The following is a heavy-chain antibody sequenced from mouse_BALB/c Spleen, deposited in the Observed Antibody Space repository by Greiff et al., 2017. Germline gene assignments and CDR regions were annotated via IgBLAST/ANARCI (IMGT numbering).Heavy chain of an antibody. V-gene: IGHV3-6*02. D-gene: IGHD2-2*01. CDR1: GYSITSGYY. Sequence: EVKLVESGPGLVKPSQSLSLTCSVTGYSITSGYYWYWIRQFPGNKLEWMGYISYDGSNNYNPSLKNRISITRDTSKNRFFLKLNSVTTEDAATYYCAGRDYGYPMDYWGQGTSVTVSS. J-gene: IGHJ4*01. CDR2: ISYDGSN. CDR3: AGRDYGYPMDY.